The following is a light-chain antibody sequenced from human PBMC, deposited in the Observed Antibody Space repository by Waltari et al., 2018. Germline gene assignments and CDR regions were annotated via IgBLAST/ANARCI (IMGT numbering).Light chain of an antibody. V-gene: IGLV2-11*01. CDR2: DVS. Sequence: QSALTQPRSVSGSPGQSVTISCTGTNTDVGGYNYVSWYQQQPGKAPRLVIFDVSERPSGVPDRFSGSRSGNTASLTISGLQAEDEAEYYCCSYAGSYTWVFGGGTKLTVL. J-gene: IGLJ3*02. CDR1: NTDVGGYNY. CDR3: CSYAGSYTWV.